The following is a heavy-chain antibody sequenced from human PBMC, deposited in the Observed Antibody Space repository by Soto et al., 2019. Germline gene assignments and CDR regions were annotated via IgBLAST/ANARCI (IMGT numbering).Heavy chain of an antibody. J-gene: IGHJ4*02. V-gene: IGHV3-7*04. CDR2: IKQDGSEK. Sequence: GGTLRLSCAAPGLTFSSYWMSWVRQAPGKGLEWVANIKQDGSEKYYVDSVKGRFTISRDNAKNSLYLQMNSLRAEDTAVYYCASDYPSSWYPSRCVDYWGQGTLVTGSS. CDR3: ASDYPSSWYPSRCVDY. CDR1: GLTFSSYW. D-gene: IGHD6-13*01.